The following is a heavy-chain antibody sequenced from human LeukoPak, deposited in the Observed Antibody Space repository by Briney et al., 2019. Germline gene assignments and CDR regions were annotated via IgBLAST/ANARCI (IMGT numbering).Heavy chain of an antibody. D-gene: IGHD6-6*01. V-gene: IGHV4-34*01. CDR2: INHSGST. J-gene: IGHJ1*01. CDR1: GGSSSGYY. Sequence: SETLSLTCAVYGGSSSGYYWSWIRQPPGKGLEWIGEINHSGSTNYNPSLKSRVTISVDTSKNQFSLKLSSVTAADTAVYYCARGIEYSSSSEYFQHWGQGTLVTVSS. CDR3: ARGIEYSSSSEYFQH.